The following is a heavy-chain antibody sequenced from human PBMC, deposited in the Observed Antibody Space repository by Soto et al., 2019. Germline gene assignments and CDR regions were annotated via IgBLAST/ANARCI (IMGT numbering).Heavy chain of an antibody. Sequence: PSETLSLTCTVSGGSVSSGSYYWSWIRQPPGKGLEWIGYIYYSGSTNYNPSLKSRVTISVDTSKNQFSLKLRSVTAADTAVYYCARVTCDGYSFCWFDPWGPGTLVTVSS. CDR1: GGSVSSGSYY. D-gene: IGHD2-21*01. CDR2: IYYSGST. V-gene: IGHV4-61*01. J-gene: IGHJ5*02. CDR3: ARVTCDGYSFCWFDP.